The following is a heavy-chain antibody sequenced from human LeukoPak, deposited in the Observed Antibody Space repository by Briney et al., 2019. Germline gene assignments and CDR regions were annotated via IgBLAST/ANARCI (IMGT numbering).Heavy chain of an antibody. CDR1: GYTLTELS. J-gene: IGHJ4*02. CDR3: ATGGSGWYDLPYFDY. CDR2: FDPEDGET. D-gene: IGHD6-19*01. Sequence: ASVTVSCKVSGYTLTELSMHWVRQALGKGLEWMGGFDPEDGETIYAQKFQGRVTMTEDTSTDTAYMELSSLRSEDTAVYYCATGGSGWYDLPYFDYWGQGTLVTVSS. V-gene: IGHV1-24*01.